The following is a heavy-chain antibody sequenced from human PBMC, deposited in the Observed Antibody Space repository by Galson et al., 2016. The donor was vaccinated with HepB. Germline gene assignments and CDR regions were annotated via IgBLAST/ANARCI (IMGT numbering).Heavy chain of an antibody. CDR1: GFTFSNYV. CDR2: ISTSSTYI. Sequence: SLRLSCAASGFTFSNYVMNWVRQAPGKGLEWVSSISTSSTYIFYADSLKGRFTISRDNAKNSLYLQMNGLRAEDTAVYYCAREVTVVRGVLDDWGQGTLGTVSS. CDR3: AREVTVVRGVLDD. V-gene: IGHV3-21*01. D-gene: IGHD3-10*01. J-gene: IGHJ4*02.